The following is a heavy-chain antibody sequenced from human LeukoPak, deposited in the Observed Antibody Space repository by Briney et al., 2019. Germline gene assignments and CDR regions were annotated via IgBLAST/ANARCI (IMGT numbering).Heavy chain of an antibody. D-gene: IGHD3-16*02. J-gene: IGHJ4*02. CDR2: ISAYNGNT. V-gene: IGHV1-18*01. CDR3: ARVGLFYDYVWGSYRPDYFDY. Sequence: GASVKVSCKASGYTFTSYGISWVRQAPGQGLEWMGWISAYNGNTNYAQKLQGRVTMTTDTSTSTAYMELRSLRSDDTAVYYCARVGLFYDYVWGSYRPDYFDYWGQGTLVTVPS. CDR1: GYTFTSYG.